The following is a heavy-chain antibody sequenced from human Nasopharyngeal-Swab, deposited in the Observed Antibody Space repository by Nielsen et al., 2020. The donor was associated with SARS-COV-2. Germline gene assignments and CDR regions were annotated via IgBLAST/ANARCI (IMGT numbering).Heavy chain of an antibody. Sequence: LRPSCAFYCASFSCYFCCLIRPPPRKLLEWIMVITHSGTTSYTPSLQSRVTISSDTSKNQFSLKLSSVTAADTAVYYCARGHRSISMIVVVIATAHFDFDSWGRGTLVTVTS. CDR1: CASFSCYF. V-gene: IGHV4-34*01. J-gene: IGHJ4*02. CDR2: ITHSGTT. CDR3: ARGHRSISMIVVVIATAHFDFDS. D-gene: IGHD3-22*01.